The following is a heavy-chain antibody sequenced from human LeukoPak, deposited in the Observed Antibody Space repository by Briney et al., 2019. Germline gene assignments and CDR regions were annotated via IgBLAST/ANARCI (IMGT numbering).Heavy chain of an antibody. V-gene: IGHV1-69*04. CDR1: GGTFSSYA. CDR2: IIPIFGIA. CDR3: AGEGWFDP. Sequence: SVKVSCKASGGTFSSYAISWVRQAPGQGLEWMGRIIPIFGIANYAQEFQGRVTITADKSTSTAYMELSSLRSEDTAVYYCAGEGWFDPWGQGNLVTVSS. J-gene: IGHJ5*02.